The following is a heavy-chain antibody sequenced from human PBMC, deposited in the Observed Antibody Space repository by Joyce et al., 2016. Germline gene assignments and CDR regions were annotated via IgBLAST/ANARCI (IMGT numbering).Heavy chain of an antibody. D-gene: IGHD5-12*01. CDR3: ARNGAYSQDS. CDR1: GGSISSAHW. CDR2: IYLGGST. J-gene: IGHJ5*01. Sequence: QVQLQESGPGLVKPSGTLSLTCAVSGGSISSAHWWSWVRRPPGKGLEWIGEIYLGGSTTYNPSLMSRVTISVDKSKNQLSLKMNSVTAADTAGYYCARNGAYSQDSWGQGTLVTVSS. V-gene: IGHV4-4*02.